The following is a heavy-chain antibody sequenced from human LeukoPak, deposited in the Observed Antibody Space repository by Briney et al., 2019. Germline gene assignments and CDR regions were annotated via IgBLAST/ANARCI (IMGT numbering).Heavy chain of an antibody. V-gene: IGHV3-33*06. CDR2: IWYDGSNK. CDR3: AKDYYDIVGRFDY. CDR1: GFTFSSYG. D-gene: IGHD3-22*01. Sequence: PGGSLRLSCAASGFTFSSYGMHWVRQAPGKGLEWVAVIWYDGSNKYHADSVKGRFTISRDNSKNTLYLQMNSLRAEDTAVYYCAKDYYDIVGRFDYWGQGTLVTVSS. J-gene: IGHJ4*02.